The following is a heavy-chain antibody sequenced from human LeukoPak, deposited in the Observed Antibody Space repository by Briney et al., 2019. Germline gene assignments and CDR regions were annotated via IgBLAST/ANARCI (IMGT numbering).Heavy chain of an antibody. V-gene: IGHV4-59*01. CDR2: IYYSGST. D-gene: IGHD4-17*01. CDR3: ARFLDYGDPAGPYYCYYYYMDV. CDR1: GGSISSYY. Sequence: SETLSLTCTVSGGSISSYYWSWIRQPPAQGMEWMGNIYYSGSTNSNPSLNSRIPISVDTSKNQYSLKLSSVTAADTAVYYCARFLDYGDPAGPYYCYYYYMDVWGKGTTVTVSS. J-gene: IGHJ6*03.